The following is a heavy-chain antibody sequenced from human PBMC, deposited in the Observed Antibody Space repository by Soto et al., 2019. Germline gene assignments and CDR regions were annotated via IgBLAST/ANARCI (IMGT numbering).Heavy chain of an antibody. CDR3: AREGNLGRWLQPLDF. Sequence: SETLSLTCTVSGGSISNGDYYWGWIRQPPGKGLEWIGNIHYNGNTKYSPSLKSRVTMSVDTSKNHFSLRLISVTAADTAIYFCAREGNLGRWLQPLDFWGQGTLVTVSS. V-gene: IGHV4-61*03. D-gene: IGHD5-12*01. CDR2: IHYNGNT. J-gene: IGHJ4*02. CDR1: GGSISNGDYY.